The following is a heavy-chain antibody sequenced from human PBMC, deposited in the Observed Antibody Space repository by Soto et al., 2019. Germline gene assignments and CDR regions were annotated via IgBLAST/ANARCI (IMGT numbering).Heavy chain of an antibody. CDR2: IYYSGST. V-gene: IGHV4-59*01. CDR1: GGSISSYY. D-gene: IGHD6-19*01. Sequence: SETLSLTCTVSGGSISSYYWSWIRQPPGKGLEWIGYIYYSGSTNYNPSLKSRVTISVDTSKNQFSLKLSSVTAADTAVYYCARVWAAGNNWFDPWGQGTLVTVSS. CDR3: ARVWAAGNNWFDP. J-gene: IGHJ5*02.